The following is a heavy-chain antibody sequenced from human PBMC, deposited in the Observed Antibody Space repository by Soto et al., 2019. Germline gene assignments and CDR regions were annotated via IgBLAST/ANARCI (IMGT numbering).Heavy chain of an antibody. Sequence: PGESLKISCAGSVYSFSNYWIGWVRQVPGKGLEWMGIIYPGDSDTRYSPSFQGQVTISADKSISTAYLQWRSLKASDSAMYYCARSRITGSTWTFDYWGRETLVTVSS. V-gene: IGHV5-51*01. CDR2: IYPGDSDT. CDR1: VYSFSNYW. D-gene: IGHD1-20*01. CDR3: ARSRITGSTWTFDY. J-gene: IGHJ4*02.